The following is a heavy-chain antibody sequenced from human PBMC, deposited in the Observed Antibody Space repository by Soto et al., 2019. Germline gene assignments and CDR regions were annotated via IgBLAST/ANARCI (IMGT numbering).Heavy chain of an antibody. J-gene: IGHJ4*02. D-gene: IGHD5-12*01. V-gene: IGHV4-30-2*01. Sequence: QLQLQESGSGLVKPSQTLSLTCAVSGGSISSGGYSWSWIRQPPGKGLEWIGYIYHSGSTYYNPSLQRRVTISGDRSQNQFSPKLSSVTAADTAVYYCAAGGGLPRYYWGQGTLVTVSS. CDR3: AAGGGLPRYY. CDR2: IYHSGST. CDR1: GGSISSGGYS.